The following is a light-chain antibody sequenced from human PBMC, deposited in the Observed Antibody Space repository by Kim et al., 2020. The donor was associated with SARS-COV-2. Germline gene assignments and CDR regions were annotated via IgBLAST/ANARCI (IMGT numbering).Light chain of an antibody. V-gene: IGKV3-15*01. J-gene: IGKJ1*01. CDR1: QSVSSN. Sequence: EIVMTQSPANLSVSPGERATLSCRASQSVSSNLAWYQQKPGQAPRLLIYGASTRATGIPARFSGSGSGTEFTLTISSLQSEDFAVYYCQQCYNWPPWTFGQGTKVDIK. CDR3: QQCYNWPPWT. CDR2: GAS.